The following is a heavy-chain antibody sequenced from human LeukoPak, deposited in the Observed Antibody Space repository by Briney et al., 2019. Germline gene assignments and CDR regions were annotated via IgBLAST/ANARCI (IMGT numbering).Heavy chain of an antibody. J-gene: IGHJ4*02. V-gene: IGHV4-4*07. Sequence: PSETLSLTCTVSGRSISSYYWSWLRQPAGKGLEWLGRIYTSGSTNYNPSLKSRVTMSVDTSKNQFSLKLSSVTAADTAVYYCAAGAGTGAYWGQGTLVTVSS. CDR1: GRSISSYY. CDR2: IYTSGST. D-gene: IGHD6-19*01. CDR3: AAGAGTGAY.